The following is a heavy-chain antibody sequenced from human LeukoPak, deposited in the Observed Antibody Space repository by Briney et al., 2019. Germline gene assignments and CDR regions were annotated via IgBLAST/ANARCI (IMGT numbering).Heavy chain of an antibody. CDR1: GYSISSGYY. CDR3: ARVRRSSGDRGVDY. J-gene: IGHJ4*02. Sequence: PSETLSLTCTVSGYSISSGYYWGWIRQPPGKGLEWIGSIYHSGSTYYNPSLKSRVTISVDTSKNQFSLKLSSVTAADTAVCYCARVRRSSGDRGVDYWGQGTLVTVSS. D-gene: IGHD7-27*01. CDR2: IYHSGST. V-gene: IGHV4-38-2*02.